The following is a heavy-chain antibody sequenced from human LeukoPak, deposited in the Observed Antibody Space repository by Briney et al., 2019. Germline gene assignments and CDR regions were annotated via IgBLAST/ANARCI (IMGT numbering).Heavy chain of an antibody. CDR3: ARHVASDAFDI. Sequence: SETLSLTGTGAGCTISSSSYYWGWIRQPPGKRREWFGSIYYSGSTYYNPCLKSRVPLSVDTSKNQFSLKLSSVTAADTAVYYCARHVASDAFDIWGQGTMVTVSS. CDR2: IYYSGST. J-gene: IGHJ3*02. CDR1: GCTISSSSYY. V-gene: IGHV4-39*01.